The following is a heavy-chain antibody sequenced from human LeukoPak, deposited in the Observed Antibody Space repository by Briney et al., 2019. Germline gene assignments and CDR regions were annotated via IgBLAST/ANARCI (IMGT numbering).Heavy chain of an antibody. CDR2: ISYSGST. CDR1: GDSMSSGDYY. J-gene: IGHJ4*02. D-gene: IGHD2-15*01. Sequence: SQTLSLTCSVSGDSMSSGDYYWNWIRQHPDTGLEWIGYISYSGSTFYHPSLDRRLSISLDTSKNQFYLKLRSVTAADTAIYYCARDGVGSGLFDYWGQGTRVTVSS. V-gene: IGHV4-31*03. CDR3: ARDGVGSGLFDY.